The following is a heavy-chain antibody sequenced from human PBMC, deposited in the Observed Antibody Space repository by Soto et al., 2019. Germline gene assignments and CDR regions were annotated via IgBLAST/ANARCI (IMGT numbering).Heavy chain of an antibody. V-gene: IGHV1-46*01. Sequence: ASVKVSCKASGYTFTSYYMHWVRQAPGQGLEWMGIINPSGGSTSYAQKFQGRVTITADESTSTAYMELSSLRSEDTAVYYCARAHPSLAYSSGWPKWFDPWGQGTLVTVSS. CDR1: GYTFTSYY. CDR2: INPSGGST. J-gene: IGHJ5*02. CDR3: ARAHPSLAYSSGWPKWFDP. D-gene: IGHD6-19*01.